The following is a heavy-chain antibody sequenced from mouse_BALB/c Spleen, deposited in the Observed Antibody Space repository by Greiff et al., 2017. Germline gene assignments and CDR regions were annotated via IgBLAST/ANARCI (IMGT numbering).Heavy chain of an antibody. Sequence: EVKLQESGPGLVKPSQSLSLTCTVTGYSITSDYAWNWIRQFPGNKLEWMGYISYSGSTSYNPSLKSRISITRDTSKNQFFLQLNSVTTEDTATYYCARLATVVARAMDYWGQGTSVTVSS. CDR2: ISYSGST. D-gene: IGHD1-1*01. J-gene: IGHJ4*01. V-gene: IGHV3-2*02. CDR3: ARLATVVARAMDY. CDR1: GYSITSDYA.